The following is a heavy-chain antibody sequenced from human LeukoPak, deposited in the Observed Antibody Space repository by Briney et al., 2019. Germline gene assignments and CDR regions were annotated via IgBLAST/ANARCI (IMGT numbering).Heavy chain of an antibody. CDR3: AKGSYCSSTSCSEFRY. V-gene: IGHV3-23*01. Sequence: PGGSLRLSCAASGFTFSSYAMSWVRQAPGKGPEWVSGISTSGGSTYYADSVKGRFTISRDNSKNTLYLQMNSLRAEDTAVYYCAKGSYCSSTSCSEFRYWGQGTLVTVSS. J-gene: IGHJ4*02. CDR1: GFTFSSYA. D-gene: IGHD2-2*01. CDR2: ISTSGGST.